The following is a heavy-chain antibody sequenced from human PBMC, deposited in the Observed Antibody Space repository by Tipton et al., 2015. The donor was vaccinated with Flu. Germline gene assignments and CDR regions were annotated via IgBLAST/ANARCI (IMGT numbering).Heavy chain of an antibody. Sequence: SLRLSCAASGFTFSDYAMHWVRQAPGKGLEYVSAISSSGDNTYYADSVKGGFTISRDNSKNTLYLQMGSLRADDMAVYYCARGMNSGLVDVWGQGTTVTVSS. V-gene: IGHV3-64*02. D-gene: IGHD2/OR15-2a*01. CDR1: GFTFSDYA. J-gene: IGHJ6*02. CDR2: ISSSGDNT. CDR3: ARGMNSGLVDV.